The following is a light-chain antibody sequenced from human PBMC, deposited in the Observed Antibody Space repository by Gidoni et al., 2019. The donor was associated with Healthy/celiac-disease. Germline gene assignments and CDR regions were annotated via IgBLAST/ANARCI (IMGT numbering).Light chain of an antibody. CDR2: AAS. CDR3: QQLKNYPLT. J-gene: IGKJ4*01. V-gene: IGKV1-9*01. CDR1: QDINNY. Sequence: DIQFTQSPSFLSASVGDRVTITCWASQDINNYLVWYQQKPGKAPNLLIYAASTLESGVPSRFSGSGSGTKYTLTISSLQPEDFATYYCQQLKNYPLTFGGGTKVEF.